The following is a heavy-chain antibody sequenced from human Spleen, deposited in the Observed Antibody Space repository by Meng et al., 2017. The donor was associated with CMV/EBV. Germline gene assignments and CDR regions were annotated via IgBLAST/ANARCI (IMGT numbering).Heavy chain of an antibody. CDR2: ISSTGTTM. Sequence: GGSLRLSCAASGFTFSDYYMTWIRQAPGKGLERVSHISSTGTTMYFADSVKGRFTISRDNAKNSLYLEMNSLRAEDTAVYYCARHTMTYGFMYGMEVWGQGTTVTVSS. D-gene: IGHD4-17*01. CDR1: GFTFSDYY. V-gene: IGHV3-11*04. CDR3: ARHTMTYGFMYGMEV. J-gene: IGHJ6*02.